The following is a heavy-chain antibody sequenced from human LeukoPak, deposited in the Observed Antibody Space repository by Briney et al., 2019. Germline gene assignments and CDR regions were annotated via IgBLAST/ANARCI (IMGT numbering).Heavy chain of an antibody. J-gene: IGHJ6*02. D-gene: IGHD3-3*01. V-gene: IGHV1-69*04. CDR1: GGIFSSYA. CDR3: ARDDFWSGYELLTDYYGMDV. Sequence: SVKVSCKASGGIFSSYAISWVRQAPGQGLEWMGRIIPILGIANYAQKFQGRVTITADKSTSTAYMELSSLRSEDTAVYYCARDDFWSGYELLTDYYGMDVWGQGTTVTVSS. CDR2: IIPILGIA.